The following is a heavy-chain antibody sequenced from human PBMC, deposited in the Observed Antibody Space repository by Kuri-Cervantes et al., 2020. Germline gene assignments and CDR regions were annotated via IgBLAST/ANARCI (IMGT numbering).Heavy chain of an antibody. D-gene: IGHD3-10*01. CDR2: ISWNSGSI. CDR1: GFTFSSYA. J-gene: IGHJ4*02. V-gene: IGHV3-9*01. CDR3: AAVLLWFGEYRQIDY. Sequence: SLKISCAASGFTFSSYAMHWVRQAPGKGLEWVSGISWNSGSIGYADSVKGRFTISRDNAKNSLYLQMNSLRVEDTAVYYCAAVLLWFGEYRQIDYWSQGTLVTVSS.